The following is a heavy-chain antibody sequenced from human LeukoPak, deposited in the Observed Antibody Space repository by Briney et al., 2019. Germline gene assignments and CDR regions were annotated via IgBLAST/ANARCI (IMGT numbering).Heavy chain of an antibody. CDR3: AGGQGGGLSGSLGVLFASYYTYYYMDV. J-gene: IGHJ6*03. D-gene: IGHD3-16*01. V-gene: IGHV1-46*01. CDR1: GYTFTMYY. CDR2: INPSDGTT. Sequence: GASVKVSCKASGYTFTMYYIHWVRQAPGQGLEWMGMINPSDGTTTYAQRFQGRVTMTRDMSTTTVYMDLRSLRSEDTAVYFCAGGQGGGLSGSLGVLFASYYTYYYMDVWGRGTTVTVSS.